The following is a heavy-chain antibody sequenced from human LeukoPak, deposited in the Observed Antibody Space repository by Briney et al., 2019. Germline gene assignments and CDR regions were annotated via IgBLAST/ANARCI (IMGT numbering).Heavy chain of an antibody. CDR2: MGSSDDGR. J-gene: IGHJ2*01. CDR1: GFSFSSYA. D-gene: IGHD5-18*01. CDR3: AKPALSRVTDWYFDL. Sequence: PGGSLRLSCATSGFSFSSYAMSWVRQAPGKGLEWVSAMGSSDDGRYYAASVRGRFTISRDTSRSTLYLQMNSLRAEDAAVYYCAKPALSRVTDWYFDLWGRGTLVTVSS. V-gene: IGHV3-23*01.